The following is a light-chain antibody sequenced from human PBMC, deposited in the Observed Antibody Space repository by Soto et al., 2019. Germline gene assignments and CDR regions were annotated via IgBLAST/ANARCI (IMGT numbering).Light chain of an antibody. CDR2: DAS. CDR1: QATATY. CDR3: QKYNRAPFT. J-gene: IGKJ3*01. V-gene: IGKV1-27*01. Sequence: DLQMTQSPSSLSASVGDRVTMTCRASQATATYLAWYQQKPGQAPKLLISDASTLQSGVPSRFSGSGSGTDFTLTISSLQPEDVAIYYCQKYNRAPFTFGPGTRVDLK.